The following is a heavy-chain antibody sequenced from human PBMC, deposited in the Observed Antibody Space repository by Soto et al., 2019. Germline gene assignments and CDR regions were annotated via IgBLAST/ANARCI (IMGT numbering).Heavy chain of an antibody. CDR1: GFTFSSYW. D-gene: IGHD3-3*01. V-gene: IGHV3-7*01. CDR2: IKQDGSEK. Sequence: PGGSLRLSCAASGFTFSSYWMSWDRQAPGKGLEWVANIKQDGSEKYYVDSVKGRFTISRDNAKNSLYLQMNSLRAEDTAVYYCAREGAAIFGVVLPYYYCGMDVWGQGTTVTVSS. CDR3: AREGAAIFGVVLPYYYCGMDV. J-gene: IGHJ6*02.